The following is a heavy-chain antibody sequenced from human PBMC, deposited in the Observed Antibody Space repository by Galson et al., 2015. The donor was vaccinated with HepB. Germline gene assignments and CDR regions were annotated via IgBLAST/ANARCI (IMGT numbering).Heavy chain of an antibody. Sequence: SVKVSCKASGYTFTSYGISWVRQAPGQGPEWMAWISASNGNKNHAQKFQGRVTMTTDTSTSTAYMELRSLRSDDTAVYYCARDLPGGPWGQGTLVTVSS. CDR2: ISASNGNK. CDR1: GYTFTSYG. CDR3: ARDLPGGP. J-gene: IGHJ5*02. V-gene: IGHV1-18*04.